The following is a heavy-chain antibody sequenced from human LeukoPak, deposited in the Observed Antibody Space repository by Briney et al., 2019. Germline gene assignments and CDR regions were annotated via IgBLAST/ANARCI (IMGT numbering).Heavy chain of an antibody. CDR1: GYSFSNYY. CDR2: MYPGGSDI. CDR3: ASRTGSYYPFDS. D-gene: IGHD1-26*01. V-gene: IGHV5-51*01. Sequence: GESLKISCKGSGYSFSNYYIDWVRQMPGKGLEWMGAMYPGGSDIRYSPSFQGQVTISADESIDTAYLQWSSLKASDSAMYYCASRTGSYYPFDSWGQGTLVTVSS. J-gene: IGHJ4*02.